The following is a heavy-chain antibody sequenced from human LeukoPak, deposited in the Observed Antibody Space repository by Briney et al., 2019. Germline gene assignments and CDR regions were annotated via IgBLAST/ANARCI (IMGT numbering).Heavy chain of an antibody. CDR1: GFTFDDYA. Sequence: GGSLRLSCAASGFTFDDYAMHWVRQAPGKGLEWVSGISWNSGSIGYADSVKGRFTISRDNSKNTLYLQMNSLRAEDAAVYYCAKEDCSGGSCYDGFDYWGQGTLVTVSS. CDR2: ISWNSGSI. CDR3: AKEDCSGGSCYDGFDY. V-gene: IGHV3-9*01. D-gene: IGHD2-15*01. J-gene: IGHJ4*02.